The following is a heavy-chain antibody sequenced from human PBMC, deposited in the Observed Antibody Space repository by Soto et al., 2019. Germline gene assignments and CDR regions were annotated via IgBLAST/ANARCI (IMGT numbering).Heavy chain of an antibody. D-gene: IGHD2-21*02. CDR2: IWYDGSNK. V-gene: IGHV3-33*01. CDR1: GFTFSSYG. Sequence: QVQLVESGGGVVQPGRSLRLSCAASGFTFSSYGMHWVRQAPGKGLELVAVIWYDGSNKYYADSVKGRFTISRDNSKNTLYLQMNSLRAEDTAVYYCARIMCGGDCYDFDYWGQGTLVTVSS. J-gene: IGHJ4*02. CDR3: ARIMCGGDCYDFDY.